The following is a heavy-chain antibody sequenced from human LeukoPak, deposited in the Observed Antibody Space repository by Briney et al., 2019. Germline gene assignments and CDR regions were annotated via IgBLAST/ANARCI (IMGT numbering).Heavy chain of an antibody. CDR1: GGSVSSTTYY. J-gene: IGHJ4*02. D-gene: IGHD3-16*01. CDR2: ISYGGST. CDR3: ARGLAGHVFAY. Sequence: SETLSLTCSVSGGSVSSTTYYWGWIRQPPGKGLEWIGSISYGGSTYYNPSLKSRLTISVDTSKNQFSLELSSVTAADTAVYFCARGLAGHVFAYWGQGTLVTVSS. V-gene: IGHV4-39*01.